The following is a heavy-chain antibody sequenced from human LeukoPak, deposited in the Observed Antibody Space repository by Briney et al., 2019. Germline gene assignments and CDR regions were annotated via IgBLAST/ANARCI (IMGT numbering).Heavy chain of an antibody. CDR3: AKPARTDYADY. J-gene: IGHJ4*02. CDR2: ISFDGSNK. Sequence: GGSLRLSCAASGFTFSTYAIHWVRQAPGKGLEWVAVISFDGSNKYYADSVEGRFTISRDNSKNTLYLQMNSLRADDTAVYYCAKPARTDYADYWGQGTLVTVSS. CDR1: GFTFSTYA. D-gene: IGHD1-14*01. V-gene: IGHV3-30*04.